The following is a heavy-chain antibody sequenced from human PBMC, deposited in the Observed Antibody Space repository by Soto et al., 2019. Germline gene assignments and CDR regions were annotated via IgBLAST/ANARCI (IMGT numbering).Heavy chain of an antibody. D-gene: IGHD1-26*01. J-gene: IGHJ6*02. V-gene: IGHV3-30*18. CDR1: GFTFSSYG. CDR3: AKAVLPTYSGSYYGGFYYYGMDV. CDR2: ISHDGGNK. Sequence: GGSLRLSCVASGFTFSSYGMHWVRQAPGKGLEWVAVISHDGGNKYYADSVKGRFTISRDNSKNTVYVQMNSLRAEDTAVYHCAKAVLPTYSGSYYGGFYYYGMDVWGQGTTVTVSS.